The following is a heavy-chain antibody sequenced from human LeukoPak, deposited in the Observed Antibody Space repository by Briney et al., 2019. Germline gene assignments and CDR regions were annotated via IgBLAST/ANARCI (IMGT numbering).Heavy chain of an antibody. J-gene: IGHJ6*03. D-gene: IGHD2-2*01. CDR1: GGFISSSSYY. CDR2: IYYSAST. V-gene: IGHV4-39*07. Sequence: SETLSLTCTVSGGFISSSSYYWGWIRQPPGKGLEWIGRIYYSASTYYHPSLKSRVTISVDTSKNQFSLKLSSVTAADTAVYYCARTTEGYCSSASCFGFSCSYYMDVWGKGTTVTISS. CDR3: ARTTEGYCSSASCFGFSCSYYMDV.